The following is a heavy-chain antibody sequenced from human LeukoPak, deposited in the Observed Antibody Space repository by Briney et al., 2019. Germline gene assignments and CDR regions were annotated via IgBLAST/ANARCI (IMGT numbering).Heavy chain of an antibody. CDR3: TRTPNCGGDCYPDY. J-gene: IGHJ4*02. CDR2: IRSKANSYAT. V-gene: IGHV3-73*01. CDR1: GFTFSGSA. D-gene: IGHD2-21*02. Sequence: GGSLGLSCAASGFTFSGSAMHWVRQASGKGLEWVGRIRSKANSYATAYAASVKGRFTISRDDSKNTAYLQMNSLKTEDTAVYYCTRTPNCGGDCYPDYWGQGTLVTVSS.